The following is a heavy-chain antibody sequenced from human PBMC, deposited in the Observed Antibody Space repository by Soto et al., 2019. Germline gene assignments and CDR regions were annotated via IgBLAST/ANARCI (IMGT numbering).Heavy chain of an antibody. CDR3: ARDPRSITGTTSSEDFQH. D-gene: IGHD1-20*01. Sequence: QAQLMQSGAEVKKPGSSVKVSCKASGGTFSGYAINWVRQAPGQGLEWMGGIIPLLGITDYGQKFQGRITIAAHESTGTAYMDLRGLRSEDTAVYYSARDPRSITGTTSSEDFQHWGQGTLVSVSS. CDR2: IIPLLGIT. V-gene: IGHV1-69*01. CDR1: GGTFSGYA. J-gene: IGHJ1*01.